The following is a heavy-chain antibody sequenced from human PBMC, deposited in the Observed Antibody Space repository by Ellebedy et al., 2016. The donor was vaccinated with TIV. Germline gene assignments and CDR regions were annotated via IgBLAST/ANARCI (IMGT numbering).Heavy chain of an antibody. D-gene: IGHD6-19*01. CDR2: ISSSSSYI. V-gene: IGHV3-21*01. CDR3: ARALSGWYLFDY. CDR1: GFTFSSYA. J-gene: IGHJ4*02. Sequence: GESLKISXAASGFTFSSYAMSWVRQAPGKGLEWVSSISSSSSYIYYADSVKGRFTISRDNAKNSLYLQMNSLRAEDTAVYYCARALSGWYLFDYWGQGTLVTVSS.